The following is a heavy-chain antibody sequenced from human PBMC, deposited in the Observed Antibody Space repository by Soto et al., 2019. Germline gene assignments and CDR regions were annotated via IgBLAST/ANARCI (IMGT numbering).Heavy chain of an antibody. J-gene: IGHJ6*02. Sequence: GGSLRLSCAASGFTVSSNYMSWVRQAPGKGLEWVSVIYSGGSTYYADSVKGRFTISRHNSKNTLYLQMNSLRAEDTAVYYCATDLYYYDSSGYYYYYYGMDVWGQGTTVTVSS. CDR3: ATDLYYYDSSGYYYYYYGMDV. CDR1: GFTVSSNY. V-gene: IGHV3-66*01. D-gene: IGHD3-22*01. CDR2: IYSGGST.